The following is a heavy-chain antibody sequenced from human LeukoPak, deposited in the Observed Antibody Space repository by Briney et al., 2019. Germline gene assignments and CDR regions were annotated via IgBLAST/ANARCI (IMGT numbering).Heavy chain of an antibody. J-gene: IGHJ6*03. CDR2: ISAYNGNT. CDR3: AFSRYYLQGSYYYMDV. Sequence: GASVKVSCKASGYTFTSYGISWVRQAPGQGLEWMGWISAYNGNTNYAQKLQGRVTMTTDTSTSTAYMELRSLRSDDMAVYYCAFSRYYLQGSYYYMDVWGKGTTVTVSS. CDR1: GYTFTSYG. V-gene: IGHV1-18*03. D-gene: IGHD2/OR15-2a*01.